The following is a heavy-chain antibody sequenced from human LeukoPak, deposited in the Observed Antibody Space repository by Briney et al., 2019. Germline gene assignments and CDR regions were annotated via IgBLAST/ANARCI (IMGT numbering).Heavy chain of an antibody. CDR3: AKDLSIAATGFDP. CDR1: GFTFSSYA. D-gene: IGHD6-13*01. J-gene: IGHJ5*02. Sequence: PGRSLRLSCAASGFTFSSYAMHWVRQAPGKGLEWVAVISYDGSNKYYADSVKGRFTISRDNSKNTLYLQMNSLRAEDTAVYYCAKDLSIAATGFDPWGQGTLVTVSS. CDR2: ISYDGSNK. V-gene: IGHV3-30*07.